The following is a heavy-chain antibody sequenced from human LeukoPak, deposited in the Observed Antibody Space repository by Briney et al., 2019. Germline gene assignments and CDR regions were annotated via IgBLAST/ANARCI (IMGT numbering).Heavy chain of an antibody. CDR3: ARDYDFWSGYPQPFDY. CDR2: ISAYNGNT. CDR1: GYTFTSYG. Sequence: GASVKVSCKASGYTFTSYGISWVRQAPGQGLEWMGWISAYNGNTNYAQKLQGRVTMTTDTPTSTAYMELRSLRSDDTAVYYCARDYDFWSGYPQPFDYWGQGTLVTVSS. D-gene: IGHD3-3*01. V-gene: IGHV1-18*01. J-gene: IGHJ4*02.